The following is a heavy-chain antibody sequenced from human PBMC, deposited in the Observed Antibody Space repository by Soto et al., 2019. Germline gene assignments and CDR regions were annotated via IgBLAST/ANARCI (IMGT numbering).Heavy chain of an antibody. V-gene: IGHV4-31*03. CDR1: GGSISSGGYY. J-gene: IGHJ2*01. D-gene: IGHD5-12*01. CDR3: ARESGYDLSFWYFDL. Sequence: QVQLQESGPGLVKPSQTLSLTCTVSGGSISSGGYYWSWIRQHPGKGLEWIGYIYYSGSTYYNPSLKSRVTIAVNTSKNQFSLKLSSVTAADTAVYYCARESGYDLSFWYFDLWGRGTLVTVSS. CDR2: IYYSGST.